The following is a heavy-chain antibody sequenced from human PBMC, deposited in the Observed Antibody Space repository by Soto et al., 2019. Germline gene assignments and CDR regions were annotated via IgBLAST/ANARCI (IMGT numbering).Heavy chain of an antibody. CDR1: GYTFTSYA. CDR2: INAGNGNT. V-gene: IGHV1-3*01. D-gene: IGHD3-22*01. Sequence: ASVKVSCKASGYTFTSYAMHWVRQAPGQRLEWMGWINAGNGNTKYSQKFQGRVTITRDTSASTAYMELSSLRSEDTAVYYCARGVELWYDSSGSPLGKFDYWGQGTLVTVSS. J-gene: IGHJ4*02. CDR3: ARGVELWYDSSGSPLGKFDY.